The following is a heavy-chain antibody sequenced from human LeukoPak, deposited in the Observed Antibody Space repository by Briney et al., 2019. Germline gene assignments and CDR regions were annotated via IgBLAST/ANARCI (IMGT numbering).Heavy chain of an antibody. CDR2: INPNSGGT. D-gene: IGHD1-26*01. V-gene: IGHV1-2*06. CDR3: AIGGMYSGSSSDY. CDR1: GYTFTGYY. J-gene: IGHJ4*02. Sequence: GASVKVSCKASGYTFTGYYMHWVRQAPGQGLEWMGRINPNSGGTNYAQKFQGRVTMTRDTSISTAYMELSRLRSDDTAVYYCAIGGMYSGSSSDYWGQGTLVTVSS.